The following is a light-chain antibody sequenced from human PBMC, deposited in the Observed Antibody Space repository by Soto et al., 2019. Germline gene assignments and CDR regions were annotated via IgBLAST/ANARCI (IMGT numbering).Light chain of an antibody. CDR2: GAS. V-gene: IGKV3-20*01. CDR1: HSVSSSY. Sequence: EIVLTQSPGTLSLSPGERATLSCRASHSVSSSYLAWYQQKPGQAPRLLIYGASSMTTGIPDRFSGSGSGREFTLTISRLEPEDFAVYYCQQYGSSPPITFGQGTRLEIK. J-gene: IGKJ5*01. CDR3: QQYGSSPPIT.